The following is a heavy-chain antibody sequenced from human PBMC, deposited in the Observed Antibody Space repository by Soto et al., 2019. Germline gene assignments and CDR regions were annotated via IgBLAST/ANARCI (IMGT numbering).Heavy chain of an antibody. Sequence: PGWSLRLSCASSVFTFSSYGMHWVRQAPGKGLEWVAVISYDGSNKYYADSVKGRFTISRDNSKNTLYLQMNSLRAEDTAVYYCAKGLGFLEWLLWDYYYYGMDVWGQGTTVTVSS. CDR2: ISYDGSNK. CDR1: VFTFSSYG. D-gene: IGHD3-3*01. J-gene: IGHJ6*02. V-gene: IGHV3-30*18. CDR3: AKGLGFLEWLLWDYYYYGMDV.